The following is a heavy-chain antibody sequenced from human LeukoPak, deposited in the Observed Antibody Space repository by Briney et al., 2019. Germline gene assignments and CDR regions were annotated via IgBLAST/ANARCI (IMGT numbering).Heavy chain of an antibody. Sequence: GGSLRLSCAASGFSFNSDWMDWVRQAPGKGLEWVANIKHDESEKNYLDSVKGRFTISRDNAQNSLYLQMNGLRDDDTAVYYCAQKGGTDYWGQGTLVTVSS. CDR2: IKHDESEK. V-gene: IGHV3-7*01. J-gene: IGHJ4*02. CDR3: AQKGGTDY. D-gene: IGHD2-15*01. CDR1: GFSFNSDW.